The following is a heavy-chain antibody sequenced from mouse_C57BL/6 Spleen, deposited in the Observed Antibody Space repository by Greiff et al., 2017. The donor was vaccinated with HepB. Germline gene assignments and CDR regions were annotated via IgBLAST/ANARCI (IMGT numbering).Heavy chain of an antibody. CDR1: GYAFSSSW. D-gene: IGHD2-4*01. Sequence: VQLVESGPELVKPGASVKISCKASGYAFSSSWMNWVKQRPGKGLEWIGRIYPGDGDTNYNGKFKGKATLTADKSSSTAYMQLSSLTSEDSAVYFCARSGDYDDVPFAYWGQGTLVTVSA. CDR3: ARSGDYDDVPFAY. V-gene: IGHV1-82*01. CDR2: IYPGDGDT. J-gene: IGHJ3*01.